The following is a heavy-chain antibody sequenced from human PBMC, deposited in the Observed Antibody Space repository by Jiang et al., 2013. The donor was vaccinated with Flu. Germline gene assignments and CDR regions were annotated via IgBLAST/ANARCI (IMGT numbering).Heavy chain of an antibody. J-gene: IGHJ4*02. Sequence: DLVQPGGSLKLSCAASGFTFSGSAMTWVRQAPGKGLEWVSTISASADNTYNADSLKGRFTISRDNSKNTLYLQMSSLKAEDTAVYYCVKGGWGHVCDYWGQGTLVTVSS. CDR1: GFTFSGSA. D-gene: IGHD6-19*01. CDR2: ISASADNT. CDR3: VKGGWGHVCDY. V-gene: IGHV3-23*01.